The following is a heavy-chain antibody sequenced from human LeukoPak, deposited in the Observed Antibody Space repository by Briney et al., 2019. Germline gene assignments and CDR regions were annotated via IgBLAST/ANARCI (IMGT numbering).Heavy chain of an antibody. CDR2: VSSDGRNT. Sequence: GGSLRLSCAASGFTFSSHWMHWVRQAPGKGLVWVSRVSSDGRNTIYADSVKGRFTISRDNAMNTLYLQMNSLRAEDTAVYYCATEKYDAGIDVWGQGTTVTVSS. CDR3: ATEKYDAGIDV. D-gene: IGHD2-8*01. J-gene: IGHJ6*02. V-gene: IGHV3-74*01. CDR1: GFTFSSHW.